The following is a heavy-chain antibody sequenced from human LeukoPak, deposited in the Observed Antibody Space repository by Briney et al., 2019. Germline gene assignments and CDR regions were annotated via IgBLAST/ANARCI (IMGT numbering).Heavy chain of an antibody. CDR3: ATQSSPLAVLPPEDYYYMDV. Sequence: GASVKVSCKASGNTFTSYGITWVRQAPGQGLEWMGWISGYNGNTNYAQKLQGRVTMTTDTSTSTAYMELRSLRSDDTAVYYCATQSSPLAVLPPEDYYYMDVWGKGTTVTVSS. CDR1: GNTFTSYG. CDR2: ISGYNGNT. J-gene: IGHJ6*03. V-gene: IGHV1-18*01. D-gene: IGHD6-6*01.